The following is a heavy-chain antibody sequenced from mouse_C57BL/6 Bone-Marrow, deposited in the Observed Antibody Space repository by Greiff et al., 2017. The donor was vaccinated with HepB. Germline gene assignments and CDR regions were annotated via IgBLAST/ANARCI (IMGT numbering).Heavy chain of an antibody. J-gene: IGHJ4*01. Sequence: VQLKESGAELVKPGASVKLSCTASGFNIKDYYMHWVKQRTEQGLEWIGRIDPEDGETKYAPKFKGKATISADTSSNTAYLELSSLTSEDTAVYYCASSYGYDRVYAMNYCGQGNSVTVSS. CDR3: ASSYGYDRVYAMNY. D-gene: IGHD2-14*01. CDR2: IDPEDGET. CDR1: GFNIKDYY. V-gene: IGHV14-2*01.